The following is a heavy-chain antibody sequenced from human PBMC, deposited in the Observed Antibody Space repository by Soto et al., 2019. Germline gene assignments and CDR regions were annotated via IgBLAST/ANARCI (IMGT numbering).Heavy chain of an antibody. D-gene: IGHD6-13*01. Sequence: SETLSLTCAVSGGSISSSNWWSWVRQPPGKGLEWIGEIYHSGSTNYNPSLKSRVTISVDTSKNQFSLKLSSVTAADTAVYYCARLDPYSSSRDWGQGTLVTVSS. V-gene: IGHV4-4*02. CDR1: GGSISSSNW. CDR2: IYHSGST. CDR3: ARLDPYSSSRD. J-gene: IGHJ4*02.